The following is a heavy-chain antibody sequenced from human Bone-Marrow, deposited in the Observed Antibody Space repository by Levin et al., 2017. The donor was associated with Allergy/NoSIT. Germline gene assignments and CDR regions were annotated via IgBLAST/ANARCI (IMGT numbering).Heavy chain of an antibody. CDR3: AKPTPVLTKYYYYYGMDV. Sequence: GGSLRLSCSASGFIFKNFAMNWVREAPGQGLEWVSHISATGGTANYADSVKGRFTVSRDNSNNTLYLQMNRLKAEDTAIYYCAKPTPVLTKYYYYYGMDVWGQGTTVTVSS. D-gene: IGHD3-16*01. V-gene: IGHV3-23*01. CDR1: GFIFKNFA. CDR2: ISATGGTA. J-gene: IGHJ6*02.